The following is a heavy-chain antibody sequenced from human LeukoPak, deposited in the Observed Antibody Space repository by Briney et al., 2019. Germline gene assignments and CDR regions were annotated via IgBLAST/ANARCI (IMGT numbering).Heavy chain of an antibody. CDR3: AKDHDGYEM. J-gene: IGHJ3*02. CDR2: VSGSGSRT. V-gene: IGHV3-23*01. CDR1: GFIFRNYA. Sequence: GGSLRLSCAVSGFIFRNYAMSWVRQAPGKGLEWVSDVSGSGSRTYYADSVKGRFTISGDNSKNTLYLQMDSLRVDDSAVYYCAKDHDGYEMWGQGTMVTVSS.